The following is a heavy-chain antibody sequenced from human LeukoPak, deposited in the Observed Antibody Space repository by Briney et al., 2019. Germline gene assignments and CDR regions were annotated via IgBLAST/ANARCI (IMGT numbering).Heavy chain of an antibody. CDR1: GFTFSDYY. V-gene: IGHV3-11*01. Sequence: GGSLRLSCAASGFTFSDYYMSWIRQAPGKGLEWVSYISSSGSTIYYADSVKGRFTISRDNAKNSLYLQMNSLRAEDTAVYYCARVGSSSWYNWFDPWGRGTLVTVSS. CDR3: ARVGSSSWYNWFDP. CDR2: ISSSGSTI. J-gene: IGHJ5*02. D-gene: IGHD6-13*01.